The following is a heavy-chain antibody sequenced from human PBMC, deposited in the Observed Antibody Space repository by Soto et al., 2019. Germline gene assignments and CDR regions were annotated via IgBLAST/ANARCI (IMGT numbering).Heavy chain of an antibody. CDR2: ISSSSSYI. CDR3: ARDFLLDYVWGSYRSPSYYGMDV. Sequence: EVQLVESGGGLVKPGGSLRLSCAASGFTFSSYSMNWVRQAPGKGLEWVSSISSSSSYIYYADSVKGRFTISRDNAKNSLYLQMNSLRAEDTAVYYCARDFLLDYVWGSYRSPSYYGMDVWGQGTTVTVSS. J-gene: IGHJ6*02. CDR1: GFTFSSYS. D-gene: IGHD3-16*02. V-gene: IGHV3-21*01.